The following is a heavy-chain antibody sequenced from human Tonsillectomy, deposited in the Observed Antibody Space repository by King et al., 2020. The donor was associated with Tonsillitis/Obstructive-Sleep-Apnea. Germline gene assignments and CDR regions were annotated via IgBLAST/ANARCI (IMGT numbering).Heavy chain of an antibody. D-gene: IGHD2-2*02. CDR3: AKFRPRGSSPIPFDF. CDR1: GFSFRSYA. J-gene: IGHJ4*02. CDR2: LSGDGGVT. V-gene: IGHV3-23*04. Sequence: VQLVESGGGLVQPGGSLRLSCAASGFSFRSYAMSWVRQTPGKGLEWVSTLSGDGGVTHYADSVKGRFTVSRDNSKNIVYLQMNSLTAEDTAIYYCAKFRPRGSSPIPFDFWGQGALVTVSS.